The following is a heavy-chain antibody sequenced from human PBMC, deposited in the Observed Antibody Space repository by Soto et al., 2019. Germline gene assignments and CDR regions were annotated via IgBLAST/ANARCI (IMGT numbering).Heavy chain of an antibody. CDR3: ARHENWNGFIDV. Sequence: SETLSLTCTVSGGSISSYYWSWIRQPPGKGLEWIGYIYYSGSTNYNPSLKSRVTISVDTSKNQFSLKLSSVTAADTAVYYCARHENWNGFIDVWGTGTTVTVSS. D-gene: IGHD1-1*01. CDR1: GGSISSYY. V-gene: IGHV4-59*08. J-gene: IGHJ6*04. CDR2: IYYSGST.